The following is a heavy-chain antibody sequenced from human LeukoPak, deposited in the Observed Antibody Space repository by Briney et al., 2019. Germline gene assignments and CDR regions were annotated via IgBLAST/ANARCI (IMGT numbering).Heavy chain of an antibody. V-gene: IGHV3-23*01. D-gene: IGHD3-22*01. CDR2: ISGSGGST. Sequence: GGSLRLSCVVSGITLSNYGMSWVRQAPGKGLEWVAGISGSGGSTNYADSVKGRFTISGDNPKNTLYLQMNSLRADDTAVYFCAKRGVVIRVILVGFHKEAYYFDSWGQGALVTVSS. CDR3: AKRGVVIRVILVGFHKEAYYFDS. J-gene: IGHJ4*02. CDR1: GITLSNYG.